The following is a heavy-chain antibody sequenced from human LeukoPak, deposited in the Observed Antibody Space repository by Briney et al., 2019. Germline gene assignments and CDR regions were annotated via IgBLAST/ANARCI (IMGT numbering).Heavy chain of an antibody. CDR1: GGSVSSSLNK. CDR3: ATEAECSGGSCYSYGWFDP. CDR2: ISYSGSA. D-gene: IGHD2-15*01. V-gene: IGHV4-61*01. J-gene: IGHJ5*02. Sequence: SETLSLTCSVSGGSVSSSLNKWSWIRQPPGKGLEWIGEISYSGSANYNPSLRSRVTISIDTSTNQFSLTLDSVTAADTAVYYCATEAECSGGSCYSYGWFDPWGQGTQVIVSS.